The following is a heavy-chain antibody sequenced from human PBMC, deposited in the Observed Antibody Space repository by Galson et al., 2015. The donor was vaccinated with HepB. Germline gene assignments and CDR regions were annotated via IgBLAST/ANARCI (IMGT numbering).Heavy chain of an antibody. CDR1: GFTLISHS. V-gene: IGHV3-21*01. J-gene: IGHJ6*02. D-gene: IGHD1-7*01. Sequence: SLRLSCAASGFTLISHSMNWVRQAPGKGLEWVSSINDDSSAIYHADAVKGRFVTSRDNAKNSLYLRMNNLRAEDTAVYYCTRDRGNYYGVGGMDVWGQGTTVTVSS. CDR2: INDDSSAI. CDR3: TRDRGNYYGVGGMDV.